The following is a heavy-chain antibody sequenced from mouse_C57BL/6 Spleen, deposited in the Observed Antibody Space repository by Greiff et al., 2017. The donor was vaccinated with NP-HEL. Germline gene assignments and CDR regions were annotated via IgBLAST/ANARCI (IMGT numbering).Heavy chain of an antibody. CDR3: ARSHYYGSSSFAY. V-gene: IGHV7-3*01. J-gene: IGHJ3*01. D-gene: IGHD1-1*01. CDR1: GFTFTDYY. Sequence: EVKLVESGGGLVQPGGSLSLSCAASGFTFTDYYMSWVRQPPGKALEWLGFIRNKANGYTTEYSASVKGRFTISRDNSQSILYLQMNALRAEDSATYYCARSHYYGSSSFAYWGQGTLVTVSA. CDR2: IRNKANGYTT.